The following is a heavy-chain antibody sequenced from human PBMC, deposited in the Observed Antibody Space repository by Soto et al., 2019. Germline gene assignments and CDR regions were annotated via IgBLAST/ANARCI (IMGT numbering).Heavy chain of an antibody. V-gene: IGHV3-30*03. J-gene: IGHJ5*02. D-gene: IGHD2-21*01. CDR1: GFVSNDYD. Sequence: HVQLAESGGGVVQPGRSLRLSCATSGFVSNDYDIHWVRQAPGKGLAWLASISYDGSNKYYADSVKGRFTISSDNSKNTLSLQINSLGAEDTAVYYCSRGIKGGLDAWGPGTLVTVSS. CDR2: ISYDGSNK. CDR3: SRGIKGGLDA.